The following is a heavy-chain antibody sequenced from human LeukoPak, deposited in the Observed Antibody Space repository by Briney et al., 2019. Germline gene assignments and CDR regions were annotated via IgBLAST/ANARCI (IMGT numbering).Heavy chain of an antibody. CDR1: GFNFNYVW. V-gene: IGHV3-7*03. CDR2: IKQDGSEK. CDR3: AREPHYYDSSGTDY. J-gene: IGHJ4*02. D-gene: IGHD3-22*01. Sequence: PGGSLRLSCAASGFNFNYVWMSWVRQAPGKGLEWVANIKQDGSEKYYVDSVKGRFTISRDNAKNSLYLQMNSLRAEDTAVYYCAREPHYYDSSGTDYWGQGTLVTVSS.